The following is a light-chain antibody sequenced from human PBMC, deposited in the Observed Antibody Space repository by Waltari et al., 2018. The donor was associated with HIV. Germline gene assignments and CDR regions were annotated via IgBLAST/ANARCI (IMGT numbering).Light chain of an antibody. V-gene: IGLV2-14*01. Sequence: QSALTQPASVSGSPGQSITISCTRTNSDIDCYHYVPWYQQHPGKAPKLLIYEVTHRPSGISYRFSGSKSGNTASMTISGLQAEDEADYYCSSYTTTTTILFGGGTKVTVL. CDR2: EVT. CDR3: SSYTTTTTIL. J-gene: IGLJ3*02. CDR1: NSDIDCYHY.